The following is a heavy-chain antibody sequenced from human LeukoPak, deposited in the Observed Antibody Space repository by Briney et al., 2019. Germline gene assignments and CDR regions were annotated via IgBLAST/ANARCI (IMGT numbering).Heavy chain of an antibody. J-gene: IGHJ6*02. CDR2: ISGSGGST. CDR1: GFTFSSYA. V-gene: IGHV3-23*01. CDR3: AREPHSSRDYYYYGMDV. Sequence: GALRLSCAASGFTFSSYAMSWVRQAPGKGLEWVSAISGSGGSTYYADSVKGRFTISRDNSKNTLYLQMGSLRAEDMAVYYCAREPHSSRDYYYYGMDVWGQGTTVTVSS. D-gene: IGHD6-13*01.